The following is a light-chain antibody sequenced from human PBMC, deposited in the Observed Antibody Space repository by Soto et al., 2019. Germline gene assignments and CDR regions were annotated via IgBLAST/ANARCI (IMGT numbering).Light chain of an antibody. CDR3: QQYGSSIT. CDR1: QSVSSSY. J-gene: IGKJ5*01. CDR2: GAS. Sequence: IGLTQSAGTLSLSPGDRATLSCRASQSVSSSYLAWYQQKPGQAPRLLIYGASTRATGIPDRFSGDGSVTHFTLTISRLEPEDFAVYYCQQYGSSITFGQGTRLEIK. V-gene: IGKV3-20*01.